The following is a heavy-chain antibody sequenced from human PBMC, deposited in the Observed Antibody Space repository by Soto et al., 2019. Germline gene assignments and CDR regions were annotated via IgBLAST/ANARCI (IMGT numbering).Heavy chain of an antibody. V-gene: IGHV1-8*02. J-gene: IGHJ4*02. CDR3: AGGNYRY. CDR1: GYNFYTFD. Sequence: ASVKVSCKASGYNFYTFDIYWVGQATGHGLEWMGWMNPHSGNTGYAQELRGRVTMTRNASNTTAYMELTSLTSDDTGVYYCAGGNYRYWGQGTLVTVSS. CDR2: MNPHSGNT. D-gene: IGHD3-10*01.